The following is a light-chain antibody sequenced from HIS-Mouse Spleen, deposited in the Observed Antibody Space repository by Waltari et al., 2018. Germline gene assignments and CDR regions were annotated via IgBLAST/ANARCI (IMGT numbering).Light chain of an antibody. CDR3: CSYAGSSTFVV. J-gene: IGLJ2*01. V-gene: IGLV2-23*03. CDR1: SSDVGSYNL. CDR2: EGS. Sequence: QSALTQPASVSGSPGPSITIPCTGPSSDVGSYNLVSWYQQHPGKAPKLMIYEGSKRPSGVSNRFSGSKSGNTASLTISGLQAEDEADYYCCSYAGSSTFVVFGGGTKLTVL.